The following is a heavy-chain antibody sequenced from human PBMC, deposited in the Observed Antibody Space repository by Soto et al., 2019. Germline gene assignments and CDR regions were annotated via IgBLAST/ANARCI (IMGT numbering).Heavy chain of an antibody. CDR1: GGSFSGYY. V-gene: IGHV4-34*01. CDR3: KMTTACRSRDY. J-gene: IGHJ4*02. CDR2: INHSGST. D-gene: IGHD4-17*01. Sequence: QVQLQQWGAGLLKPSETLSLTCAVYGGSFSGYYWSWIRQPPGKGLEWIGEINHSGSTNYNPSLKSRVTISVDTSKNQFSLKLSSVTAADTAVYYCKMTTACRSRDYWGQGTLVTVSS.